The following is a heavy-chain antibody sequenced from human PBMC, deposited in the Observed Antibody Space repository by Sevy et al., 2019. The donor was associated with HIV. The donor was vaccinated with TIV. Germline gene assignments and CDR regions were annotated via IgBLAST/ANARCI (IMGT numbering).Heavy chain of an antibody. CDR2: IYYSGST. CDR1: GGSISSYY. D-gene: IGHD3-3*01. Sequence: SETLSLTCTVSGGSISSYYWSWIRQPPGKGLEWIGYIYYSGSTNYNPSLKSRVTRSVDTSKNQFSLKLSSVTAADTAVYYCARAATYYDFWSGYSSFDYWGQGTLVTVSS. CDR3: ARAATYYDFWSGYSSFDY. V-gene: IGHV4-59*01. J-gene: IGHJ4*02.